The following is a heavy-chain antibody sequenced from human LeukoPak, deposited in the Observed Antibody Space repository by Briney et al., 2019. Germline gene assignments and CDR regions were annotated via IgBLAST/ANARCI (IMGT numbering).Heavy chain of an antibody. Sequence: ASVKVSCKASGYTFTGYYMHWVRQAPGQRLEWMGWINTGNGNTKYSQEFQGRVTITADESTSTAYMELSSLRSEDTAVYYCASQTDSSSFFDYWGQGTLVTVSS. D-gene: IGHD6-13*01. J-gene: IGHJ4*02. CDR1: GYTFTGYY. CDR3: ASQTDSSSFFDY. V-gene: IGHV1-3*03. CDR2: INTGNGNT.